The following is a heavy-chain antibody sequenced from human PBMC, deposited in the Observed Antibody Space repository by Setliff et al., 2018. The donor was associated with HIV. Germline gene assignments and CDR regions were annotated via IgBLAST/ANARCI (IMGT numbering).Heavy chain of an antibody. V-gene: IGHV4-34*01. D-gene: IGHD2-15*01. Sequence: SETLSLTCTVYGGSLTNHYWTWIRQPPGRGLEWIGEITDTGHTNYNSSLQSRATISLDTPRKQFSLKLTSVTAADAAVYYCARAPSCIGGNCILYYYYYPGLDAWGQGTTVTVSS. CDR3: ARAPSCIGGNCILYYYYYPGLDA. J-gene: IGHJ6*02. CDR2: ITDTGHT. CDR1: GGSLTNHY.